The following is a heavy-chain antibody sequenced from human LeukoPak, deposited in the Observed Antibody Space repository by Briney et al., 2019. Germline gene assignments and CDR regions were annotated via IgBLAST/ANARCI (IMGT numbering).Heavy chain of an antibody. CDR2: INHSGST. V-gene: IGHV4-34*01. Sequence: SETLSLTCAVYGGSFSGYYWSWIRQPPGKGLEWIGEINHSGSTNYNPSLKGRVTISVDTSKNQFSLKLSSVTAADTAVYYCARVGHGSGSYYNLLPNWFDPWGQGTLVTVSS. J-gene: IGHJ5*02. D-gene: IGHD3-10*01. CDR1: GGSFSGYY. CDR3: ARVGHGSGSYYNLLPNWFDP.